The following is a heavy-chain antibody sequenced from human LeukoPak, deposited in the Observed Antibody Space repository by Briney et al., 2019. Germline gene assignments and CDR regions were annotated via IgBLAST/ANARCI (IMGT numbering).Heavy chain of an antibody. D-gene: IGHD3-22*01. CDR2: IRYDGSNK. Sequence: GGSLRLSCAASGFTFSSYGMHWVRQAPGKGLEWVAFIRYDGSNKYYADSVKGRFTISRDNSKNTLYLQMNSLRSEDTAVYYCARDDYYDSSGLFDYWGQGTLVTVSS. CDR1: GFTFSSYG. CDR3: ARDDYYDSSGLFDY. V-gene: IGHV3-30*02. J-gene: IGHJ4*02.